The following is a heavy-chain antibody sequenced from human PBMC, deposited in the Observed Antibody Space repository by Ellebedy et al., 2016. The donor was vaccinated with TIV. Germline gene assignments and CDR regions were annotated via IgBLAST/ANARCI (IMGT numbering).Heavy chain of an antibody. CDR1: GGTFSSYA. CDR3: ARDLTNPLQDDC. J-gene: IGHJ4*02. CDR2: IIPIFGTA. V-gene: IGHV1-69*13. Sequence: SVKVSCXASGGTFSSYAISWVRQAPGQGLEWMGGIIPIFGTANYAQKFQGRVTITADESTSTAYMELRGLRSDDTAIYYCARDLTNPLQDDCWGQGTLVTVSS. D-gene: IGHD2-8*01.